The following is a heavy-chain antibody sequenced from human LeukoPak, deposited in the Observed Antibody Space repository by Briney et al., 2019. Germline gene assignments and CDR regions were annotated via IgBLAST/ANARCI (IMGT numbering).Heavy chain of an antibody. V-gene: IGHV4-39*01. CDR3: ARPGSSSWYRVPNLIYFDL. J-gene: IGHJ2*01. Sequence: PSETLSLTCTVSGGSISSSSYYWGWIRQPPGKGLEWIGSIYYSGSTYYNPSLKSRVTISVDTSKNQFSLKLSSVTAADTAVYYCARPGSSSWYRVPNLIYFDLWGRGTLVTVSS. CDR1: GGSISSSSYY. D-gene: IGHD6-13*01. CDR2: IYYSGST.